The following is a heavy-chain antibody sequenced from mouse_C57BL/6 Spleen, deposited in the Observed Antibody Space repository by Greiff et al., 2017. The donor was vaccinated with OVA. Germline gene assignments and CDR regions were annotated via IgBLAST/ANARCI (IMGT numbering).Heavy chain of an antibody. V-gene: IGHV1-72*01. CDR3: AKPYYGSSYYAMDY. J-gene: IGHJ4*01. CDR1: GYTFTSYW. D-gene: IGHD1-1*01. CDR2: IDPNSGGT. Sequence: VQLQQPGAELVKPGASVKLSCKASGYTFTSYWMHWVKQRPGRGLEWIGRIDPNSGGTKYNEKFKSKATLTVDKPSSTAYMQLSSLTSEDSAVYDCAKPYYGSSYYAMDYWGQGTSVTVSS.